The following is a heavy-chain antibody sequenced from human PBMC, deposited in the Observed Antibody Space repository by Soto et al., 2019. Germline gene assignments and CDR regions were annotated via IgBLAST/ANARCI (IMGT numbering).Heavy chain of an antibody. CDR1: GFAFITYY. CDR2: INPSGGDT. V-gene: IGHV1-46*01. D-gene: IGHD2-2*01. CDR3: ARGRYCSSTSCRNYYYYYGMDV. Sequence: ASVKVSCKASGFAFITYYMHWVRQAPGQGLEWVGTINPSGGDTSYAQKLQGRVTMTRDTSTNTLYMEISRLRSEDTAIYYCARGRYCSSTSCRNYYYYYGMDVWDQGTTVTVSS. J-gene: IGHJ6*02.